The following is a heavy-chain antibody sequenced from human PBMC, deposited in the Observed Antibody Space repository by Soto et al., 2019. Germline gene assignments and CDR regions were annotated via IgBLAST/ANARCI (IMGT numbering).Heavy chain of an antibody. CDR1: GYSFTKYW. J-gene: IGHJ3*02. CDR2: IDPSDSFN. Sequence: GESLKISCKASGYSFTKYWISWVRQKPGKGLELMGKIDPSDSFNNYSPPFQGHVTISVDKSITTAYLQWSSLKASDTAIYYCARHKGTVTQAFDIRGQGTMVTVSS. CDR3: ARHKGTVTQAFDI. D-gene: IGHD4-17*01. V-gene: IGHV5-10-1*01.